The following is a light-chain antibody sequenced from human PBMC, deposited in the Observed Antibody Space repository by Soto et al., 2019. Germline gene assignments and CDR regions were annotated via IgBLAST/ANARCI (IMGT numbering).Light chain of an antibody. CDR3: QQHGSS. CDR2: DAS. J-gene: IGKJ5*01. CDR1: QSITSSF. V-gene: IGKV3-20*01. Sequence: EIVLTQTPGILSLSPGERASLSCGASQSITSSFLAWYQQKPGQAPRLLIYDASSRATGVPERFSGSGSGTDFTLTISSLEPEDFAVYYCQQHGSSFGGGTRLEIK.